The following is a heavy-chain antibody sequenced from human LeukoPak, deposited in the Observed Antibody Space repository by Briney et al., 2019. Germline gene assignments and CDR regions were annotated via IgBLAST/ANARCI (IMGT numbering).Heavy chain of an antibody. V-gene: IGHV1-8*01. CDR3: ARLSQTPDYYSNGGYYYLGY. J-gene: IGHJ4*02. CDR1: RYTFTSYD. D-gene: IGHD3-22*01. CDR2: MNPNTGRT. Sequence: ASVKVSCKASRYTFTSYDIYWVGEAGGQGLEWMGWMNPNTGRTGFAQKFQGRLTMTRDTSISTAYMELSSLRSEDTAVYYCARLSQTPDYYSNGGYYYLGYWGQGTPVTVSS.